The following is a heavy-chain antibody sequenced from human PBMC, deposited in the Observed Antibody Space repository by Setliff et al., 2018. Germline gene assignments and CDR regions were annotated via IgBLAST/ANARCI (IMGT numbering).Heavy chain of an antibody. Sequence: SETLSLTCTVSGGSISSYYWSWIRQPAGKGLEWIGHIYIGVSANYNPSLKSRVTMSIDTSKNQFSLKLNSVTAADMAVYYCAREQWLDPPGYYYMDVLAKGTTVTVSS. V-gene: IGHV4-4*07. D-gene: IGHD6-19*01. J-gene: IGHJ6*03. CDR2: IYIGVSA. CDR3: AREQWLDPPGYYYMDV. CDR1: GGSISSYY.